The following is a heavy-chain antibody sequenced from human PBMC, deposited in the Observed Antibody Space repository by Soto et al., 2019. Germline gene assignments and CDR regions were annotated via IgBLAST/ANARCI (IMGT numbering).Heavy chain of an antibody. V-gene: IGHV4-39*01. CDR1: GGSISSSSYY. CDR2: VSYSGST. J-gene: IGHJ4*02. CDR3: ASLVIMKPYFDY. D-gene: IGHD3-9*01. Sequence: PSETLSLTCTVSGGSISSSSYYWGWIRQPPGKGLEWIGSVSYSGSTYYNPSLKSRVTISVDTSKNQFSPRLSSVTAADTAVYYCASLVIMKPYFDYWGQGTLVTVSS.